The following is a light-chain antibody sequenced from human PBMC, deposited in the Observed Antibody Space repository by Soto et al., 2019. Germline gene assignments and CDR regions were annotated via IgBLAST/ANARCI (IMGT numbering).Light chain of an antibody. J-gene: IGKJ5*01. CDR3: QKYNTWPPT. CDR1: QSVSSSY. Sequence: EIVLTQSPGTLSLSPGERATLSCRASQSVSSSYLAWSQQKPGQAPRLLIYGASSRATGIRDRFIGSGSGTDFTLTISRLEPEDFAVYYCQKYNTWPPTFGQATRLEIK. V-gene: IGKV3-20*01. CDR2: GAS.